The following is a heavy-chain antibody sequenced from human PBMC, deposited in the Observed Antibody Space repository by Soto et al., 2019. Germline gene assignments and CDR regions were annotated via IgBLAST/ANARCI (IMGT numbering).Heavy chain of an antibody. CDR1: GFTFSSYG. D-gene: IGHD2-2*01. V-gene: IGHV3-30*18. CDR3: AKGVGVLVPVAYGMDV. CDR2: ISYDGSNK. Sequence: QVQLVESGGGVVQPGRSLRLSCAASGFTFSSYGMHWVRQAPGKGLEWVAVISYDGSNKYYADSVKGRFTISRDNSKNXLYLQMNSLRAEDTAVYYCAKGVGVLVPVAYGMDVWGQGTTVTVSS. J-gene: IGHJ6*02.